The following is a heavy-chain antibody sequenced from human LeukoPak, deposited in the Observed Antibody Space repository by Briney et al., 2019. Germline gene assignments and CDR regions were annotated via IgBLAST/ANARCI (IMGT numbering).Heavy chain of an antibody. CDR1: GYTFTGYY. CDR3: ARDLINIVVVPAAIRYSSGWYLFDP. V-gene: IGHV1-2*02. J-gene: IGHJ5*02. D-gene: IGHD2-2*01. CDR2: INPKRGGT. Sequence: ASVKVSCKACGYTFTGYYMHWVRQAPGQGLEWMGWINPKRGGTNYAQKFQGRVTMTRDTSISTAYMELSRLRSDDTAVYYCARDLINIVVVPAAIRYSSGWYLFDPWGQGTLVTVSS.